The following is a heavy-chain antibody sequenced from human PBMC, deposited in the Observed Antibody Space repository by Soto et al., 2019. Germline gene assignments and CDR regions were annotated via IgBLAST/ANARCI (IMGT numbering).Heavy chain of an antibody. D-gene: IGHD4-17*01. CDR3: ANDYGDYRNDAFDI. V-gene: IGHV4-34*01. CDR1: GELYSDYY. CDR2: IHHSGAT. Sequence: SETLSLTCAVYGELYSDYYWSWIRQAPGKGLEWIGEIHHSGATNYNPSLKSRVTISLDRSKNQFTLNLSSMTAADAGVYYCANDYGDYRNDAFDIWSPGSRVTVSS. J-gene: IGHJ3*02.